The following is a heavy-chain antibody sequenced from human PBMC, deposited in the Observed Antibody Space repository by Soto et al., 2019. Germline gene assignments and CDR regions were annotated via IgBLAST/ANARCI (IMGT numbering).Heavy chain of an antibody. J-gene: IGHJ4*02. CDR2: INAGNGNT. CDR3: ARGLNGYLYYFDY. V-gene: IGHV1-3*01. Sequence: QFQLVQSGAEVKKPGASVKVSCKASGYTFTSYAMHWVRQAPGQRLEWMGWINAGNGNTKYSQKFQGRVTITRDTSASTAYMELSSLRSEDTAVYYCARGLNGYLYYFDYWGQGTLVTVSS. CDR1: GYTFTSYA. D-gene: IGHD5-18*01.